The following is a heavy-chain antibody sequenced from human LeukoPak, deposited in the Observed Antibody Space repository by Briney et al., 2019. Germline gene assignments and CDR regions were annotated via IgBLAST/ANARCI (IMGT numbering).Heavy chain of an antibody. CDR1: GFTVISNY. D-gene: IGHD5-24*01. CDR3: ARTFVSGDGYKVGYFDY. J-gene: IGHJ4*02. Sequence: AGGSLRLSCAASGFTVISNYMSWVRQAPGKGLEWVSLIYSGGSTYYADSVKGRFTISRDNSKNTLYLQMNSLSAEDTAVYYCARTFVSGDGYKVGYFDYWGQGTLVTVSS. V-gene: IGHV3-53*01. CDR2: IYSGGST.